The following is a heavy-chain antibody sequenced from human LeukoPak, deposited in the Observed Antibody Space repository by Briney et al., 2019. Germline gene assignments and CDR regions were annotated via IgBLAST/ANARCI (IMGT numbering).Heavy chain of an antibody. V-gene: IGHV4-39*01. CDR3: ARHAAGTIFGVVIIGENWFDP. CDR1: GGSISSSSYY. D-gene: IGHD3-3*01. CDR2: IYYSGST. J-gene: IGHJ5*02. Sequence: SETLSPTCTVSGGSISSSSYYWGWIRQPPGKGLEWIGSIYYSGSTYYNPSLKSRVTISVDTSKNQFSLKLSSATAADTAVYYCARHAAGTIFGVVIIGENWFDPWGQGTLVIVSS.